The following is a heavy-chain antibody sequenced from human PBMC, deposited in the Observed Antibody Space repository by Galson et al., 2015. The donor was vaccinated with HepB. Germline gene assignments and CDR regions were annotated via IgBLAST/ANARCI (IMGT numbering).Heavy chain of an antibody. CDR2: ISSNGGST. V-gene: IGHV3-64D*06. J-gene: IGHJ4*02. CDR3: VKDRGEYFDWLFSPAPDFDY. CDR1: GFTFSSYA. Sequence: SLRLSCAASGFTFSSYAMHWVRQAPGKGLEYVSAISSNGGSTYYADSVKGRFTISRDSSKNTLYLQMSSLRAEDTAVYYCVKDRGEYFDWLFSPAPDFDYWGQGTLVTVSS. D-gene: IGHD3-9*01.